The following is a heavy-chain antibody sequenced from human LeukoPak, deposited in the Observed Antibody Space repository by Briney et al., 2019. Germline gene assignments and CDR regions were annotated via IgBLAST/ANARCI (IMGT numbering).Heavy chain of an antibody. D-gene: IGHD5-24*01. J-gene: IGHJ4*02. CDR3: AREIRDGYNMVTD. V-gene: IGHV1-2*02. CDR2: INPNSAGT. Sequence: GASAKVSCKTSGYTFTVHFMYWVRQAPGQGLEWMGWINPNSAGTNYAQKFQGRVTMTRDTSISTAYMELSRLRSDDTAVYYCAREIRDGYNMVTDWGQGTLVTVSS. CDR1: GYTFTVHF.